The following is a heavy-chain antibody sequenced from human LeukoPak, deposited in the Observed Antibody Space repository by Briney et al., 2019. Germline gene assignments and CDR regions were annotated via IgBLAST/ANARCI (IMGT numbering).Heavy chain of an antibody. V-gene: IGHV1-24*01. D-gene: IGHD3-3*01. J-gene: IGHJ4*02. Sequence: ASLNVSCKVSGYSPTQLSMHSVRQGIGSGREWMGGFDPVDGETIYAQKFQGRVTMPENTSTDTAYMELSSLRPDNTAVYYCAILPEDYAFSTGSAKDYWGQGTLVTVSS. CDR1: GYSPTQLS. CDR2: FDPVDGET. CDR3: AILPEDYAFSTGSAKDY.